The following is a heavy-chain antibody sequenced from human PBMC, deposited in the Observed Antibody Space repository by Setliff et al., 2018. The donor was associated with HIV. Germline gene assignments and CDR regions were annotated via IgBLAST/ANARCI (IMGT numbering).Heavy chain of an antibody. V-gene: IGHV1-3*01. Sequence: ASVKVSCKASXYSFTNYIMTWVRQAPGQRLEWMGWINGNIKYSQKFQDRVTXXXXTSASTVYXXXSSLTSEDTAVYXXARXXFGXXXXXXXXXXXXWGQGT. J-gene: IGHJ1*01. CDR3: ARXXFGXXXXXXXXXXXX. CDR1: XYSFTNYI. CDR2: INGNI. D-gene: IGHD3-16*01.